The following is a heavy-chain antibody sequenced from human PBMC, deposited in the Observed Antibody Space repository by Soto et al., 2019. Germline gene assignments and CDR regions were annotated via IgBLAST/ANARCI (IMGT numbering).Heavy chain of an antibody. J-gene: IGHJ6*02. CDR3: AKGGSWVYYGMDV. D-gene: IGHD3-16*01. V-gene: IGHV3-23*01. CDR1: GFPFTSCA. Sequence: EVQLLESGGGLVQPGGSLRLCCAASGFPFTSCAMNWVRQAPGKGLEWVSAISASGGTTFYADSVKGRFTISRDNSKNTLYMQVNNLRAEDTAVYYCAKGGSWVYYGMDVWAQGTTVTVSS. CDR2: ISASGGTT.